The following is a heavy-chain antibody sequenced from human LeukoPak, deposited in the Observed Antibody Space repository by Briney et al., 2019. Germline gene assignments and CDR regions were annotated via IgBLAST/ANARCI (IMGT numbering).Heavy chain of an antibody. CDR3: AREGSDKFDSRGYYYPDAFDF. J-gene: IGHJ3*01. V-gene: IGHV1-2*02. Sequence: GASVKVSCKASGYTFSAYHMHWVRQAPGQGLEWMGWIRPGSGGTKYAQKFQGRVTLTRDTSIRTAYMEFSRLTSDDTAVYYCAREGSDKFDSRGYYYPDAFDFWGQGTMVTVSS. CDR1: GYTFSAYH. D-gene: IGHD3-22*01. CDR2: IRPGSGGT.